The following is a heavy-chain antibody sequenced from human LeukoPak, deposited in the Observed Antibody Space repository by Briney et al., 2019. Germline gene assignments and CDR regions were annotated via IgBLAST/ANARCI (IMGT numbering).Heavy chain of an antibody. Sequence: SVKVSCKASGGTFSSYAISWVRQAPGQGLEWMGGIIPIFGTANYAQKFQGRVTITTDESTSTAYMELSSLRSEDTAVYYCASGSTLVPAAMKDYYYYMDVWGKGTTVTVSS. CDR1: GGTFSSYA. D-gene: IGHD2-2*01. CDR2: IIPIFGTA. CDR3: ASGSTLVPAAMKDYYYYMDV. V-gene: IGHV1-69*05. J-gene: IGHJ6*03.